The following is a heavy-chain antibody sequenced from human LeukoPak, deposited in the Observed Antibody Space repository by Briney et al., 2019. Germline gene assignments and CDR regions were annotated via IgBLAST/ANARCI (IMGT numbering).Heavy chain of an antibody. CDR1: GGTFSSYA. D-gene: IGHD3-22*01. CDR2: YIPIFGTA. Sequence: SVKVSCKASGGTFSSYAISWVRQAPGQGLEWMGGYIPIFGTANYAQKFQGRATITTDESTSTAYMELSSLRSEDTAVYYCARSCRVENYSDSSGYRFDYWGQGTLVTVSS. J-gene: IGHJ4*02. CDR3: ARSCRVENYSDSSGYRFDY. V-gene: IGHV1-69*05.